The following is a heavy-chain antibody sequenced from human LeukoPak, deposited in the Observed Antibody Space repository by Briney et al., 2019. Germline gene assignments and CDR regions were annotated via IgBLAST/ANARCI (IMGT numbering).Heavy chain of an antibody. V-gene: IGHV3-23*01. CDR3: AKTVVGYSNYDYFDY. J-gene: IGHJ4*02. CDR1: GFTFSNAW. D-gene: IGHD4-11*01. CDR2: ISGSGAGT. Sequence: GGSLRLSCAASGFTFSNAWISWVRQAPGKGLEWVSTISGSGAGTDYADSVKGRFTISRDNSNNTLSLQMNSLRAEDTAVYYCAKTVVGYSNYDYFDYWGQGSLVTVSS.